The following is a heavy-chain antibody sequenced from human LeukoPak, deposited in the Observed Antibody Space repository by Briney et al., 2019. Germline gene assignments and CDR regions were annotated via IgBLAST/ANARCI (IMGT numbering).Heavy chain of an antibody. CDR2: INTGGSTT. Sequence: GGSLRLSCAASGFXFINYAISWVRQAPGKGLEWVSGINTGGSTTYYSDSVKGRFTISRDNSKNTLYLQMNSLRVEDTAVYYCAKDRGKASPGRYYFDFWGQGTLVTVSS. J-gene: IGHJ4*02. D-gene: IGHD3-16*01. CDR3: AKDRGKASPGRYYFDF. V-gene: IGHV3-23*01. CDR1: GFXFINYA.